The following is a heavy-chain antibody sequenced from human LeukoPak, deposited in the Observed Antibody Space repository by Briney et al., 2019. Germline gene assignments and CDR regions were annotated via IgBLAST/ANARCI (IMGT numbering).Heavy chain of an antibody. J-gene: IGHJ4*02. CDR3: ARVGTSGWTSDY. CDR1: GFTFSSYS. D-gene: IGHD6-19*01. CDR2: ISSSSRTI. Sequence: GGSLRLYCAASGFTFSSYSINWVRQAPGKGLEWLSYISSSSRTISYADSPKGRFTVSRDNAKNSLDLQMNSLRVEDTAVYYCARVGTSGWTSDYWGQGTLVTVSS. V-gene: IGHV3-48*04.